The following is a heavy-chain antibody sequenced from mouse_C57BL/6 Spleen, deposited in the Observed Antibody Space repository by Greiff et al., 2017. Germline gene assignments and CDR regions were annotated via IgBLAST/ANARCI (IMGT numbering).Heavy chain of an antibody. CDR2: IHPNSGSP. Sequence: VQLQQPGAELVKPGASVKLSCKASGYTFTSYWMHWVKQRPGQGLEWIGMIHPNSGSPNNNEKFKSKATLTVDKSSSTAYMQLSSLTSEDSAVYYCARTRLGSDYWGQGTTLTVSS. D-gene: IGHD4-1*01. CDR1: GYTFTSYW. J-gene: IGHJ2*01. V-gene: IGHV1-64*01. CDR3: ARTRLGSDY.